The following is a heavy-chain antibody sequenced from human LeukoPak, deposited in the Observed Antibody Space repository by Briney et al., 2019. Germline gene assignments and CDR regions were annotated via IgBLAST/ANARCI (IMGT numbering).Heavy chain of an antibody. CDR2: FDPEDGET. J-gene: IGHJ4*02. CDR3: ATDLWQTMSGSYY. V-gene: IGHV1-24*01. Sequence: GASVTVSFTVSGYTLTELSMHWVRQAPGKGPEWMGGFDPEDGETIYAQKFQGRVTMTEDTSTDTAYMELSSLRSEDTAVYYCATDLWQTMSGSYYWGQGTLVTVSS. CDR1: GYTLTELS. D-gene: IGHD1-26*01.